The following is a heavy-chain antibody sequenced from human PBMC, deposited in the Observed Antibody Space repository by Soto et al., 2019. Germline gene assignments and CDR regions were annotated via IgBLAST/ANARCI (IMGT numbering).Heavy chain of an antibody. CDR3: ARARWYDAFDV. CDR1: VSFVSSGNY. V-gene: IGHV4-38-2*01. J-gene: IGHJ3*01. Sequence: SETLSLAGAVSVSFVSSGNYWGCIRKPPGKGLEWIGSIFHGGNTYYNPSLKSRVTISVDMSKNQFSLKLNSVTAADTAVYYCARARWYDAFDVWGQGTVVTVSS. CDR2: IFHGGNT. D-gene: IGHD2-15*01.